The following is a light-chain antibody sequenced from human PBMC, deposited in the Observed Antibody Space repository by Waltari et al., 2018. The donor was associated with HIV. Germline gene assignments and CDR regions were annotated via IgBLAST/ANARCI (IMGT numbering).Light chain of an antibody. CDR3: QQYYSSPST. J-gene: IGKJ1*01. Sequence: SLSTSVGDRVTITCRASQGISNSLARYQQKPGKAPELLLYAASRLESGVPSRFSGSASGTDYTLTISSLQPEDFATYYCQQYYSSPSTFGQGTKVEIK. V-gene: IGKV1-NL1*01. CDR1: QGISNS. CDR2: AAS.